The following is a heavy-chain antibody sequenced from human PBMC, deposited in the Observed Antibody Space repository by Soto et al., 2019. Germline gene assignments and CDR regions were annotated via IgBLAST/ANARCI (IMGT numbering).Heavy chain of an antibody. CDR1: GGTFSSYT. D-gene: IGHD1-26*01. J-gene: IGHJ6*02. CDR3: ARESGSYYYYGMDV. Sequence: QVQLVQSGAEVKKPGSSVKVSCKASGGTFSSYTISWVRQAPGQGLEWMGRIIPILGIANYAQKFQGRVTFSAYKSXSTAYMELSSLRSEDTAVYYCARESGSYYYYGMDVWGQGTTVTVSS. V-gene: IGHV1-69*08. CDR2: IIPILGIA.